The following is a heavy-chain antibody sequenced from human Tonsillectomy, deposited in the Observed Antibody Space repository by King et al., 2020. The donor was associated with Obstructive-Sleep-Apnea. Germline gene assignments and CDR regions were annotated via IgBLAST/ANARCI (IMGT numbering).Heavy chain of an antibody. J-gene: IGHJ4*02. CDR3: AKRGWDHYFEN. V-gene: IGHV3-33*03. CDR2: IWYDGSKT. CDR1: GFTFGSYA. Sequence: VQLVESGGGVVQPGRSLRLSCAASGFTFGSYAFHWVRQAPGKGLEWVALIWYDGSKTDYADSMKARFTISRDNSRNTVYLQMNSVRVDDTAVYYCAKRGWDHYFENWGQGTLVTVSS. D-gene: IGHD1-26*01.